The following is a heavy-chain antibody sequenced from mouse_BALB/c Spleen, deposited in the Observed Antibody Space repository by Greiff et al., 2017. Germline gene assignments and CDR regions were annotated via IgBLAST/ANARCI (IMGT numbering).Heavy chain of an antibody. J-gene: IGHJ4*01. D-gene: IGHD4-1*01. Sequence: EVQLVESGGGLVQPKGSLKLSCAASGFTFNTYAMNWVRQAPGKGLEWVARIRSKSNNYATYYADSVKDRFTISRDDSQSMLYLQMNNLKTEDTAMYYCVLGAGAMDYWGQGTSVTVSS. CDR1: GFTFNTYA. V-gene: IGHV10-1*02. CDR2: IRSKSNNYAT. CDR3: VLGAGAMDY.